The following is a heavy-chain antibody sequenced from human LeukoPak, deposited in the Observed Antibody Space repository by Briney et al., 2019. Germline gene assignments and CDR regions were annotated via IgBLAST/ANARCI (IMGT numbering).Heavy chain of an antibody. CDR3: AKDLNWGGR. CDR2: ISGSGAT. D-gene: IGHD7-27*01. V-gene: IGHV3-53*01. Sequence: GGSLRLSCAASGFTVSSNYMSWVRQAPGKGLEWVSGISGSGATDYADSVKGRFTISRDNSKNTLYLQINSLRAEDTAIYFCAKDLNWGGRWGQGTLVTVSS. J-gene: IGHJ4*02. CDR1: GFTVSSNY.